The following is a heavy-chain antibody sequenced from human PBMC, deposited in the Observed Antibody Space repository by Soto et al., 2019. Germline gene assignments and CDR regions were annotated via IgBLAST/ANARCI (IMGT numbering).Heavy chain of an antibody. CDR2: ISAYNGNR. J-gene: IGHJ4*02. Sequence: QVQLVQSGAEVKKPGASVKVSCKASGYSFTSYGISWVRQAPGQGLEWMGWISAYNGNRKYAQKFQGRVTMTTDTSRSTAYMQLRSLASDETAVYYCARHLGGFPDYWGKGALV. V-gene: IGHV1-18*01. CDR3: ARHLGGFPDY. D-gene: IGHD5-12*01. CDR1: GYSFTSYG.